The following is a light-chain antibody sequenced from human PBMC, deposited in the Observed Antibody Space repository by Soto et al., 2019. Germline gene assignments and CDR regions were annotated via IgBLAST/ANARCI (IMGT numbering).Light chain of an antibody. CDR3: QQYGSSPPIT. Sequence: EIVLTQSPAILSVSAGERATLSCRASQSISSNLAWYQQKPGQAPRLLIYGASTRATGIPDRFSGSGSGTDFTLTISRLEPEDFAVYYCQQYGSSPPITFGQGTRLEIK. V-gene: IGKV3-20*01. J-gene: IGKJ5*01. CDR1: QSISSN. CDR2: GAS.